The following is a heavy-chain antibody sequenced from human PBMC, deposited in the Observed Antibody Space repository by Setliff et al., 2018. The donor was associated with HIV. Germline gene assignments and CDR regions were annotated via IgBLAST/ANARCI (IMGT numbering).Heavy chain of an antibody. CDR1: GYTFIAYG. Sequence: ASVKVSCKASGYTFIAYGISWVRQAPGQRLEWMGWINAGNGNTKYSQKFQGRVTITRDTSASTAYMELSSLTAEDTAVYYCAREALSRDGYSYFDYWGQGTLVTVSS. CDR2: INAGNGNT. D-gene: IGHD5-12*01. V-gene: IGHV1-3*01. CDR3: AREALSRDGYSYFDY. J-gene: IGHJ4*02.